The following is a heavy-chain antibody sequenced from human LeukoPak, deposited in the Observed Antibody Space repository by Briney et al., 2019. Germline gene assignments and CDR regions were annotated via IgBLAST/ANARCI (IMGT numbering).Heavy chain of an antibody. CDR1: GYTFTGYY. J-gene: IGHJ6*03. Sequence: LGASVKVPCKASGYTFTGYYIHWVRQAPGQGLEWMGWILPSSGGPYYAQKFQGRVTMTRDTSINTAYMELSRLRSDDTAVYYCARAAYYGDYGVGYYYYYMDVWGKGTTVTVSS. CDR3: ARAAYYGDYGVGYYYYYMDV. CDR2: ILPSSGGP. D-gene: IGHD4-17*01. V-gene: IGHV1-2*03.